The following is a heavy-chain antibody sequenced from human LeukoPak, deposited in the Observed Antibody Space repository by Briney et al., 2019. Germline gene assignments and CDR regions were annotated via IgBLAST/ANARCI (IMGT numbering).Heavy chain of an antibody. V-gene: IGHV3-74*01. CDR2: ICPDGTGI. CDR3: VRDFRSADY. Sequence: PGGSLRLSCAASGFTFSNYAMSWVRQAPGKGPMWVSRICPDGTGISYADSVKARFTTSRDNAKNTVYLQMNGLREEDTAVYYCVRDFRSADYWGQGTLVTVSS. J-gene: IGHJ4*02. CDR1: GFTFSNYA.